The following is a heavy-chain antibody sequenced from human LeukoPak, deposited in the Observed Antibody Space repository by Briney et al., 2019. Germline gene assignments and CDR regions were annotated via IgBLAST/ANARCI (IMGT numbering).Heavy chain of an antibody. V-gene: IGHV3-21*01. J-gene: IGHJ3*02. D-gene: IGHD1-26*01. Sequence: GGSLRLSCAASGFIFSSYSMNWVRQAPGKGLEWVSSISSSSSYIYYADSVKGRFTISGDNAKNSLYLQMNSLRAEDTAVYYCARVREWELRYDAFDIWGQGTMVTVSS. CDR2: ISSSSSYI. CDR3: ARVREWELRYDAFDI. CDR1: GFIFSSYS.